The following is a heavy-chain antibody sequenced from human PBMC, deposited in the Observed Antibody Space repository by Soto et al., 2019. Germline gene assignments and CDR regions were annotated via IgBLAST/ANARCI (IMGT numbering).Heavy chain of an antibody. CDR3: ARRLDGSAYYLRD. CDR2: IYPGDSDT. Sequence: EVQLVQSGAEVKKPGESLKISCKGSGYSFTSYWIAWVRQMPGKGLEWMGIIYPGDSDTRYSPSFQGQVTISADGSTSTAYPQWSSLRAAATAVYYCARRLDGSAYYLRDWGQGTLVTVSS. D-gene: IGHD3-22*01. CDR1: GYSFTSYW. V-gene: IGHV5-51*03. J-gene: IGHJ4*02.